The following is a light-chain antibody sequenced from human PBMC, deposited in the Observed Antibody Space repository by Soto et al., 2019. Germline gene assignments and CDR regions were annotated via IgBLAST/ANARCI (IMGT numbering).Light chain of an antibody. J-gene: IGKJ2*01. Sequence: EIVLTQSPGTLSLSPGERATLSCRAGQSVSRYLAWYQQRPGQAPRLLIYGASSRATGTLDRFSGSGSGTEFTLTISSLQPDDFATYYCQQYDSYSYTFGQGTKLEIK. CDR3: QQYDSYSYT. CDR2: GAS. V-gene: IGKV3-20*01. CDR1: QSVSRY.